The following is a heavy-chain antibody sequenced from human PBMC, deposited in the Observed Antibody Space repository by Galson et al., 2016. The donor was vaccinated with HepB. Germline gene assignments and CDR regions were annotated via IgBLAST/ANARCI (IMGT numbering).Heavy chain of an antibody. CDR1: GSIFSTHD. CDR2: IETAGDT. J-gene: IGHJ6*04. V-gene: IGHV3-13*01. CDR3: ARGKSLWTMPWNYGLDV. D-gene: IGHD2-2*01. Sequence: SLRLSCAASGSIFSTHDMHWVRQVTGKGLEWVSGIETAGDTYYADSVKGRFTISRENGKNSVYLQMNSLSAGDTAVYYCARGKSLWTMPWNYGLDVWGKGTTVTVSS.